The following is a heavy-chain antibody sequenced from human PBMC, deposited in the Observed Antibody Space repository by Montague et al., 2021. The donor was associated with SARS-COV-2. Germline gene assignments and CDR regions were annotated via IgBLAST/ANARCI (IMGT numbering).Heavy chain of an antibody. Sequence: SLRLSCAASGFTFSNSAMIWVRQAPGKGLEWVSGSSGSDGGTHYADSVKGRFTISRDNSKNVLYLQMNSLRAEDTALYYCAKDSYYYGLGYGMDVWGQGTTVTVSS. CDR3: AKDSYYYGLGYGMDV. CDR1: GFTFSNSA. D-gene: IGHD3-10*01. V-gene: IGHV3-23*01. CDR2: SSGSDGGT. J-gene: IGHJ6*02.